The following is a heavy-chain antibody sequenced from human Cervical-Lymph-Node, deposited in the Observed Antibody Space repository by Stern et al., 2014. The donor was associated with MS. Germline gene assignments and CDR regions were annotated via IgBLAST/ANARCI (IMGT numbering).Heavy chain of an antibody. V-gene: IGHV1-69*01. CDR2: IIPLFGTV. Sequence: QVQLVQSGAEVKKPGSSVKVSCKASGGTFSSYAISWVRQAPGQGLEWVGGIIPLFGTVNYAQKFQGRVTITADESTSTAYMELSSLRSEDTAVYYCARDYDFWSGYYLGYYYYGMDVWGQGTTVTVSS. CDR1: GGTFSSYA. CDR3: ARDYDFWSGYYLGYYYYGMDV. J-gene: IGHJ6*02. D-gene: IGHD3-3*01.